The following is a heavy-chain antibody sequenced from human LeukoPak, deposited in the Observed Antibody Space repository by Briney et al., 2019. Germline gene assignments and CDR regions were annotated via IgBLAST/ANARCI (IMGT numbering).Heavy chain of an antibody. CDR3: ARVPSSYYGLDV. J-gene: IGHJ6*02. Sequence: WIRQPPGKGLEWIGYIYYGGSTNYSPSLKSRLAMSVDTSKNQLSLTLRSVTVADTAMYYCARVPSSYYGLDVWGQGTTVTVSS. V-gene: IGHV4-30-4*08. CDR2: IYYGGST.